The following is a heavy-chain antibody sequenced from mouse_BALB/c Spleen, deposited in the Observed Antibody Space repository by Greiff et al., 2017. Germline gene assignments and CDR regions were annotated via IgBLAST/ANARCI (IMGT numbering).Heavy chain of an antibody. Sequence: EVKLLESGGGLVKPGGSLKLSCAASGFTFSDYYMYWVRQTPEKRLEWVATISDGGSYTYYPDSVKGRFTISRDNAKNNLYLQMSSLKSEDTAMYYCARSPRGNFYFAYWGQGTLVTVSA. CDR1: GFTFSDYY. V-gene: IGHV5-4*02. J-gene: IGHJ3*01. D-gene: IGHD2-1*01. CDR3: ARSPRGNFYFAY. CDR2: ISDGGSYT.